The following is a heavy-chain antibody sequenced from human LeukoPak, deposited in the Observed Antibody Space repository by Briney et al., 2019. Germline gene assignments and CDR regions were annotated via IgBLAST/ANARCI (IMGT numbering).Heavy chain of an antibody. V-gene: IGHV3-23*01. J-gene: IGHJ5*02. CDR3: AKGACSRTSCYNWFDP. Sequence: PGGSLRLSCAASGFTFSRYAMSWVRQAPGKGLEWVSAISGSGGSTYYADSVKGRFTISRDNSKNTLYLQMNSLRAEDTAVYYCAKGACSRTSCYNWFDPWGQGTLVTVSS. CDR1: GFTFSRYA. D-gene: IGHD2-2*01. CDR2: ISGSGGST.